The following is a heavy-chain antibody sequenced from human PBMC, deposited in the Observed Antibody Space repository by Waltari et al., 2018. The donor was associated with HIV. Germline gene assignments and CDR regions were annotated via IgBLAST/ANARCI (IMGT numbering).Heavy chain of an antibody. Sequence: VQLVQSGGSAVRPGGSLRLSCVASGFSFAAYGMSWVRLVPGKGLEWVSGITWSGDSRDYGASVKGRFTISRDNAKNSLHLQMNSLRVEDSALYYCARGYGFAADYWGQGTLVTVSS. J-gene: IGHJ4*02. CDR3: ARGYGFAADY. D-gene: IGHD5-18*01. CDR2: ITWSGDSR. CDR1: GFSFAAYG. V-gene: IGHV3-20*04.